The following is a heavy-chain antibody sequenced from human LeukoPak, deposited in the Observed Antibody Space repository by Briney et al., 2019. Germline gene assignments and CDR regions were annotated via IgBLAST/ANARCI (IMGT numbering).Heavy chain of an antibody. CDR3: ARDEDNSGRYYYYMDV. Sequence: PSETLSLTCTFSSGSVSGGSYYWNWIRQPPGKGLEWIGDIYDSGSANYNPSLKSRVTISIDTSKNQFSLQLSSVTAADTAVYYCARDEDNSGRYYYYMDVWGKGTTVTVSS. CDR2: IYDSGSA. V-gene: IGHV4-61*01. J-gene: IGHJ6*03. CDR1: SGSVSGGSYY. D-gene: IGHD3-22*01.